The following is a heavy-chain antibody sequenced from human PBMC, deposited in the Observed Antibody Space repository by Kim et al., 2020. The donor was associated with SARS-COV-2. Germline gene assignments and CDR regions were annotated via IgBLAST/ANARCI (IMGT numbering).Heavy chain of an antibody. CDR3: ARGRRLRYFDWYNDH. Sequence: ASVKVSCKASGYSFTFYEINWVRQAPGQGLEWVGWMHPNSGNTDYAQKFQGRVTMTRNTSISTAYLELSSLRSDDRAVYYCARGRRLRYFDWYNDHWGQGTLVTVSS. V-gene: IGHV1-8*01. CDR2: MHPNSGNT. D-gene: IGHD3-9*01. J-gene: IGHJ5*02. CDR1: GYSFTFYE.